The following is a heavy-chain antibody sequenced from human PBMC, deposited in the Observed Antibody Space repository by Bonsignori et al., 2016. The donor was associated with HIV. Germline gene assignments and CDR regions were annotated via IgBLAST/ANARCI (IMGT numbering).Heavy chain of an antibody. J-gene: IGHJ1*01. Sequence: WVRQAPGQGLEWMGLVDPEDGETIYAEKFQGRVTITADTSTDTAYMELSSLRSEDTAVYYCATSGSGEYFQHWGQGTLVTVSS. D-gene: IGHD1-26*01. V-gene: IGHV1-69-2*01. CDR3: ATSGSGEYFQH. CDR2: VDPEDGET.